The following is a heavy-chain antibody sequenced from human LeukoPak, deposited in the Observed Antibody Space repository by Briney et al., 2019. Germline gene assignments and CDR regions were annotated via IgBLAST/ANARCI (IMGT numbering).Heavy chain of an antibody. CDR2: ISSSGSTI. CDR3: ARDLGIEMATISYDY. V-gene: IGHV3-48*03. Sequence: GGSLRLSCAASGFTFSSYEMNWVRQAPGKGLEWVSYISSSGSTIYYADSVKGRFTISRDNAKNSLYLQMNSLRAEDTAVYYCARDLGIEMATISYDYWGQGTLVTVSS. J-gene: IGHJ4*02. CDR1: GFTFSSYE. D-gene: IGHD5-24*01.